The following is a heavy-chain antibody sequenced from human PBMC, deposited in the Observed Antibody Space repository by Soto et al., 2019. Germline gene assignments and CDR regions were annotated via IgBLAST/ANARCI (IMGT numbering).Heavy chain of an antibody. Sequence: PVGSPGLSCAASGFTFISYAMHWVRQAPGKGLEWVALISYDGSNTYYADSVKGRFTISRDNSKNTLYLQMNSLRAEDTALYYCARDGCSSTSGLYTRQTLDYWGKGTLGTVAS. J-gene: IGHJ4*02. V-gene: IGHV3-30-3*01. CDR3: ARDGCSSTSGLYTRQTLDY. CDR2: ISYDGSNT. D-gene: IGHD2-2*01. CDR1: GFTFISYA.